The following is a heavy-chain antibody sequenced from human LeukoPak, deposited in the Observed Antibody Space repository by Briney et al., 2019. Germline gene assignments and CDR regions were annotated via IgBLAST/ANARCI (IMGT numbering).Heavy chain of an antibody. V-gene: IGHV1-2*02. CDR2: INPNSCGT. D-gene: IGHD2-15*01. CDR1: GYTFTGYY. Sequence: ASVKASCKASGYTFTGYYMHWVRQAPGQGLEWMGWINPNSCGTNYAQKFQGRVTMTRDTSISTAYMELSRLRSDDTAVYYCARVDPEYCSGGSCYHDAFDIWGQGTMVTVSS. J-gene: IGHJ3*02. CDR3: ARVDPEYCSGGSCYHDAFDI.